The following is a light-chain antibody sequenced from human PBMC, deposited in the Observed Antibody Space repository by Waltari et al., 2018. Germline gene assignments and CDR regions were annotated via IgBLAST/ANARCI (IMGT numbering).Light chain of an antibody. CDR1: QGIRRY. V-gene: IGKV1-27*01. Sequence: DIQMTQSPSSPSASVGDRVTLSCLASQGIRRYLAWYQQKPGKAPKLLIYFASTLLSGVPARFSGSGSGTDFALTINSLQPEDVGTYYCQSSDTAPPTFGGGTKVEIK. CDR3: QSSDTAPPT. J-gene: IGKJ4*01. CDR2: FAS.